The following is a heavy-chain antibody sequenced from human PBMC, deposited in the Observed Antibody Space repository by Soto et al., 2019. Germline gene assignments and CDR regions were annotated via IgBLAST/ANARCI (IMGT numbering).Heavy chain of an antibody. CDR2: IIPILGIA. V-gene: IGHV1-69*02. J-gene: IGHJ3*02. CDR1: GGTFSSYT. CDR3: ARGVSYYDFWSGYPGEDAFDI. D-gene: IGHD3-3*01. Sequence: QVQLVQSGAEVKKPGSSVKVSCKASGGTFSSYTISWVRQAPGQGLEWMGRIIPILGIANYAQQFHGRVTITGEKSTRTAYMELSSLRSEDTAVYYCARGVSYYDFWSGYPGEDAFDIWGQGTMVTVSS.